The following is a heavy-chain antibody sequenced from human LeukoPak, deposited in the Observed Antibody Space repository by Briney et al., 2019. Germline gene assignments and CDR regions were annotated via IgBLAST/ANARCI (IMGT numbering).Heavy chain of an antibody. V-gene: IGHV4-31*03. CDR1: GGSISSGGYY. CDR2: IYYSGST. J-gene: IGHJ6*02. Sequence: SQTLSLTCTVSGGSISSGGYYCSWIRQHPGKGLEWIGYIYYSGSTYYNPSLKSRVTISVDTSKNQFSLKLSSVTAADTAVYYCARAKYSNLSYYYYGMDVWGQGTTVTVSS. CDR3: ARAKYSNLSYYYYGMDV. D-gene: IGHD6-6*01.